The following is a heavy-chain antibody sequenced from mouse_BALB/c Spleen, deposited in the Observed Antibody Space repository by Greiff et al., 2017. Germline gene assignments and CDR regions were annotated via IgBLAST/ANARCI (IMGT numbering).Heavy chain of an antibody. CDR3: ARRRDDYDGGYAMDY. CDR1: GFTFSSFG. V-gene: IGHV5-17*02. J-gene: IGHJ4*01. Sequence: EVKLVESGGGLVQPGGSRKLSCAASGFTFSSFGMHWVRQAPEKGLEWVAYISSGSSTIYYADTVKGRFTISRDNPKNTLFLQMTSLRSEDTAMYYCARRRDDYDGGYAMDYWGQGTSVTVSS. D-gene: IGHD2-4*01. CDR2: ISSGSSTI.